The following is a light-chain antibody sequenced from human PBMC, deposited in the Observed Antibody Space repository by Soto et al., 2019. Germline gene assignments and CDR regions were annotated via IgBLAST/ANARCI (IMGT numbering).Light chain of an antibody. Sequence: QSVLTQPASVSGSPGQSITISCTGTSNDIGQYNYVSWYQQHPGKAPKLIIYEVTNRPSGVSYRFSGSKSGNTASLTISGLQAEDEADYFCASYTTSSTVVFGGGTKLAVL. CDR1: SNDIGQYNY. CDR3: ASYTTSSTVV. J-gene: IGLJ2*01. CDR2: EVT. V-gene: IGLV2-14*01.